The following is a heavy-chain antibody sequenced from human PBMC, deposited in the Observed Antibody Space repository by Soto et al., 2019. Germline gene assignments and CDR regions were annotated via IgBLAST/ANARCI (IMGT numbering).Heavy chain of an antibody. V-gene: IGHV1-3*01. J-gene: IGHJ4*02. CDR2: INAGDGNT. D-gene: IGHD6-19*01. CDR3: VRDGAVAGNINFDF. CDR1: GYTFRNYA. Sequence: ASVKVSCKASGYTFRNYAVHWVRQAPGQRLEWMGWINAGDGNTKYSRNFQGRVTFTRDTSASTAYMELSSLRSEDTAVYYCVRDGAVAGNINFDFWGRGTLVTVSS.